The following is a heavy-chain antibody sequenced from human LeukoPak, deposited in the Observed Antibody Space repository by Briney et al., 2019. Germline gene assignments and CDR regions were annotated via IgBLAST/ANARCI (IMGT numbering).Heavy chain of an antibody. Sequence: SSETLSLTCAVYGGSFSGYYWSWIRQPPGKGLEWIGEINHSGSTNYNPSLKSRVTISVDTSKNQFSLKLSSVTAADTAVYYCARRAYYYGSGSYYNYLYYFDYWGQGTLVTVSS. CDR2: INHSGST. D-gene: IGHD3-10*01. J-gene: IGHJ4*02. CDR3: ARRAYYYGSGSYYNYLYYFDY. V-gene: IGHV4-34*01. CDR1: GGSFSGYY.